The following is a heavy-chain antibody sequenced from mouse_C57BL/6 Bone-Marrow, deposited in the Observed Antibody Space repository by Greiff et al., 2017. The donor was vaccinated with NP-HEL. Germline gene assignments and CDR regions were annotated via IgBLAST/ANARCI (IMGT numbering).Heavy chain of an antibody. CDR3: ASPYYYDYGWFAY. CDR1: GYTFTSYW. D-gene: IGHD2-4*01. V-gene: IGHV1-50*01. J-gene: IGHJ3*01. Sequence: VKLQQPGAELVKPGASVKLSCKASGYTFTSYWMQWVKQRPGQGLEWIGEIDPSDSYTNYNQKFKGKATLTVDTSSSTAYMQLSSLTSEDSAVYYCASPYYYDYGWFAYWGQGTLVTVSA. CDR2: IDPSDSYT.